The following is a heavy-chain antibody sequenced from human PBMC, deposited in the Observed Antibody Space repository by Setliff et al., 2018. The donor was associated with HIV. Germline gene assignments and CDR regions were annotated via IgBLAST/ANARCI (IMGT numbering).Heavy chain of an antibody. CDR1: GGSISXXX. CDR3: ARAYFGSGIYY. Sequence: SETLSLTCTVSGGSISXXXESWIRQPPGKGLEWLGHIYSSGSTNYNPALKSRVTISVDTSKNQFSLKLYSVTAADTAVYYCARAYFGSGIYYWGQGTLVTVSS. V-gene: IGHV4-4*09. J-gene: IGHJ4*02. D-gene: IGHD3-10*01. CDR2: IYSSGST.